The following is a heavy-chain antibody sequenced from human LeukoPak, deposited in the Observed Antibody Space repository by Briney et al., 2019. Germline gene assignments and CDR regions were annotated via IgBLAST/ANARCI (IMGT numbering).Heavy chain of an antibody. CDR3: ARGGSTSSLYYYYMEV. J-gene: IGHJ6*03. Sequence: GASVKVSCKASGGSFSSFPISWVRQTPGQGLQWMGGIIPGFDTANHAQKFQGRVTITADESASTAYMELYSLRSEDTAVYYCARGGSTSSLYYYYMEVWGKGTTVTVSS. V-gene: IGHV1-69*13. CDR1: GGSFSSFP. D-gene: IGHD6-6*01. CDR2: IIPGFDTA.